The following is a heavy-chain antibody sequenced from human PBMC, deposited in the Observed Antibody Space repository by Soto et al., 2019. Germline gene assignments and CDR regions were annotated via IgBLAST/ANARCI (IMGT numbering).Heavy chain of an antibody. J-gene: IGHJ4*02. D-gene: IGHD2-15*01. CDR3: ARRYSSGGTYYFDY. CDR1: GFTFSSYA. CDR2: ISSNGGST. V-gene: IGHV3-64*01. Sequence: PGGSLRLSCAASGFTFSSYAMHWVRQAPGKGLEYVSAISSNGGSTYYANSVKGRFTISRDNSKNTLYLQMGSLRAEDMAVYYCARRYSSGGTYYFDYWGQGTLVTVSS.